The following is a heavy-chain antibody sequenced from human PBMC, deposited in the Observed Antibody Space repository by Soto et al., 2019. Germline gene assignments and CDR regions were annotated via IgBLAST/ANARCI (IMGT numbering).Heavy chain of an antibody. Sequence: PSETLSLTCTVSGGSISSYYWSWIRQPPGKGLEWIGYIYYSGSTNYNPSLKSRVTISVDTSKNQFSLKLSSVTAADTAVYYCARYTTSSRLANDHWGLGTLVTVSS. J-gene: IGHJ4*02. V-gene: IGHV4-59*01. D-gene: IGHD3-16*01. CDR2: IYYSGST. CDR3: ARYTTSSRLANDH. CDR1: GGSISSYY.